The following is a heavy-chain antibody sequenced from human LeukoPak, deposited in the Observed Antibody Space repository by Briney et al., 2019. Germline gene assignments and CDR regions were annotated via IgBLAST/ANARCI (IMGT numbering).Heavy chain of an antibody. V-gene: IGHV3-23*01. D-gene: IGHD3-22*01. Sequence: GGSLRLSCEASGFSFSSYAMSWVRPAPGKGLEWVSAISGSGDNTYYADSVKGRFTISRDNSKNTLHVQVNSLGTEDTAAYYCAKGSYYDSSGSFYFDYWGQGTLVTVSS. CDR2: ISGSGDNT. CDR3: AKGSYYDSSGSFYFDY. J-gene: IGHJ4*02. CDR1: GFSFSSYA.